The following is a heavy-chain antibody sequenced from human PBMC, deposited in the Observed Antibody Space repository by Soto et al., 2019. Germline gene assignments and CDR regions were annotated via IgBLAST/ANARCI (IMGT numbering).Heavy chain of an antibody. CDR2: IYYSGSI. V-gene: IGHV4-59*01. J-gene: IGHJ4*02. D-gene: IGHD2-15*01. CDR1: GGSISSYY. CDR3: ARRYAASFDD. Sequence: PSETLSLTCTVSGGSISSYYWSWIRQPPGKGLEWIGYIYYSGSINYNPSLKSRVTISVDASKNQFSLELSSVTAADTAVYYCARRYAASFDDWGQGTLVTVSS.